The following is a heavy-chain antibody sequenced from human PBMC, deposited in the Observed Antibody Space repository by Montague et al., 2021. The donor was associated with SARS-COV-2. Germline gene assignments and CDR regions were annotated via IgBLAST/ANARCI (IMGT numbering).Heavy chain of an antibody. Sequence: SLRLSCAASGFTFDDYAMHWVRQAPGKGLEWVSGISWNSGSIGYXXSLKGRFTISRDNAKNSLYLQMNSLRAEDTALYYCARAAEDIVVVPAAMGPQYYYYGMDVWGQGATVTVSS. CDR2: ISWNSGSI. V-gene: IGHV3-9*01. J-gene: IGHJ6*02. D-gene: IGHD2-2*01. CDR3: ARAAEDIVVVPAAMGPQYYYYGMDV. CDR1: GFTFDDYA.